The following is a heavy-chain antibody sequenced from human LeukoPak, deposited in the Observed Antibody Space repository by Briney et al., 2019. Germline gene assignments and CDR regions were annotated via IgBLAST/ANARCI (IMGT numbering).Heavy chain of an antibody. Sequence: PSETLSLTCTVSGGSISSYDWSWIRQPAGKGLEWIGRIYTSGSTNYNPSLKSRVTMSVDTSKNQFSLKLSSVTAADTAVYYCARDRWGIVVVLGPNDAFDIWGQGTMVTVSS. D-gene: IGHD2-21*01. J-gene: IGHJ3*02. CDR2: IYTSGST. CDR3: ARDRWGIVVVLGPNDAFDI. V-gene: IGHV4-4*07. CDR1: GGSISSYD.